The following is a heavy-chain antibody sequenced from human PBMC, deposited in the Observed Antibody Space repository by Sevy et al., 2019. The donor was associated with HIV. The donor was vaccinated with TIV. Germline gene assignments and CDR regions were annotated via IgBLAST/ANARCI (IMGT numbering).Heavy chain of an antibody. CDR3: ARDTTVTRIFNY. CDR1: GFSFSIYS. D-gene: IGHD3-3*01. V-gene: IGHV3-48*02. J-gene: IGHJ4*02. Sequence: GGSLRLSCAASGFSFSIYSMNWVRQAPGKGLEWPSSITNSGATKYYAESVKGRFTISRDNAKNSLYLQMDSLRDEDTAVYYCARDTTVTRIFNYWGLGTLVTVSS. CDR2: ITNSGATK.